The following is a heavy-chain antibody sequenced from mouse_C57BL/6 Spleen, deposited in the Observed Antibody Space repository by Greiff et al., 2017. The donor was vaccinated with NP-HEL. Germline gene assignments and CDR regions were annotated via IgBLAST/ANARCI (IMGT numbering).Heavy chain of an antibody. CDR1: GFSLTSYG. CDR2: IWSGGGT. J-gene: IGHJ3*01. Sequence: QVQLQQSGPGLVQPSQSLSITCTASGFSLTSYGVHWVRQSPGKGLEWLGVIWSGGGTDYNAAFISRLSISKDNSKSQVFFKMNSLQADDTAIYYCARMGYYGSSFRFAYWGQGTLVTVSA. CDR3: ARMGYYGSSFRFAY. V-gene: IGHV2-2*01. D-gene: IGHD1-1*01.